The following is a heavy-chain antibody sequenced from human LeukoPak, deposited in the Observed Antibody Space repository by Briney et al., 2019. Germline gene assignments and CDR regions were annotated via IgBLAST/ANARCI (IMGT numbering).Heavy chain of an antibody. Sequence: GGSLRLSCAASGFTFTNSWVAWVRQAPGKGLEWVASIKQDGSTKHYADSLKGRFTISRDNPKNSLYLQMNNLRADDTAVYYCTRDTDGSLDYWGQGILVTVAS. J-gene: IGHJ4*02. CDR3: TRDTDGSLDY. CDR2: IKQDGSTK. CDR1: GFTFTNSW. V-gene: IGHV3-7*01. D-gene: IGHD1-26*01.